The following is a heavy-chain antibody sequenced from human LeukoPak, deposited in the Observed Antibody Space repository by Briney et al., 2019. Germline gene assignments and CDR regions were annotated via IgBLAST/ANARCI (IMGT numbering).Heavy chain of an antibody. CDR1: GFTFSNYA. Sequence: PGGSLRLSCAASGFTFSNYALNWVRQAPGRGLEWVSYTTGSGSTKYYADSARGRFTVSRDNAKNSLYLQMNSLRAEDMALYYCAKGGFGELFILPFDYWGQGTLVTVSS. CDR2: TTGSGSTK. V-gene: IGHV3-48*04. CDR3: AKGGFGELFILPFDY. D-gene: IGHD3-10*01. J-gene: IGHJ4*02.